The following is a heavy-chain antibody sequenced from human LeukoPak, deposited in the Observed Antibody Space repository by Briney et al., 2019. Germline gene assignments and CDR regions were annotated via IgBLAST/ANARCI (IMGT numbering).Heavy chain of an antibody. CDR2: ISSSGSTI. CDR1: GFTFSSYE. V-gene: IGHV3-48*03. D-gene: IGHD2-2*01. Sequence: GGSLRLSCAASGFTFSSYEMNWVRQAPGKGLDWVSYISSSGSTIYYADSVKGRFTISRDNAKNSLYLQMNSLRAEDTAVYYCARDGKGYCSSTSCSYVPPSYYGMDVWGQGTTVTVSS. CDR3: ARDGKGYCSSTSCSYVPPSYYGMDV. J-gene: IGHJ6*02.